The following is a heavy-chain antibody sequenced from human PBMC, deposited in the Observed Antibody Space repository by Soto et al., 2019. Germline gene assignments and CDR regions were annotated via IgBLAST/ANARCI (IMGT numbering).Heavy chain of an antibody. CDR2: ITPMFGTI. CDR3: ARLRRETFLNDAFDI. J-gene: IGHJ3*02. Sequence: SVKVSCKASGTFKSYSITWVRQAPGQGLEWMGVITPMFGTINYAQKFQGRVTITADESTNTAYMELSSLRSGDTAVYYCARLRRETFLNDAFDIWGXGTMVTVSS. V-gene: IGHV1-69*13. CDR1: GTFKSYS.